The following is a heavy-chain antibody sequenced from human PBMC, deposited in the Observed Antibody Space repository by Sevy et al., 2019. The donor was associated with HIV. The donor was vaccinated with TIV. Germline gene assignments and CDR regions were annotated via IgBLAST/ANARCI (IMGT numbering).Heavy chain of an antibody. CDR1: GFIFRNYV. J-gene: IGHJ3*02. CDR3: AREAALGSSRGIGAFDI. V-gene: IGHV3-33*08. D-gene: IGHD2-2*01. CDR2: IWYDGSDK. Sequence: GGSLRLSCAASGFIFRNYVMHWVRQAPGKGLEWVALIWYDGSDKYYADSVKGRFSISRDNSENTLSLQMSSLRSEDTAVYYCAREAALGSSRGIGAFDIWGQGTMVTVSS.